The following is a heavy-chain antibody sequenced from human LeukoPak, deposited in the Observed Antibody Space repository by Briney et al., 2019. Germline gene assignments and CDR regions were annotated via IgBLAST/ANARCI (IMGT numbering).Heavy chain of an antibody. Sequence: PGGSLRLSCAASGFTFSDYYMSWIRQAPGKGLEWVSYISSSSSYTNYADSVKGRFTIYRDNAKNSLYQQMNGLRAEDTAVYYCARVHYDILTGYSPHFDYWGQGTLVTVSS. CDR1: GFTFSDYY. D-gene: IGHD3-9*01. CDR3: ARVHYDILTGYSPHFDY. V-gene: IGHV3-11*05. J-gene: IGHJ4*02. CDR2: ISSSSSYT.